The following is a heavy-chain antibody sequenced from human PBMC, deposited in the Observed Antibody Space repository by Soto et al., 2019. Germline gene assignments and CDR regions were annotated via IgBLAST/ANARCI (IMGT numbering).Heavy chain of an antibody. J-gene: IGHJ4*02. CDR2: IYYSGST. D-gene: IGHD2-15*01. V-gene: IGHV4-39*01. CDR3: ARHTPAISISDH. Sequence: PSETLSLTCTVSGGSLSSSSYYWGWIRQPPGKGLEWIGSIYYSGSTYYNPSLKGRVTISVDTSKNQFSLKLSSVTAADTAVYSCARHTPAISISDHWGQGTPVPVSS. CDR1: GGSLSSSSYY.